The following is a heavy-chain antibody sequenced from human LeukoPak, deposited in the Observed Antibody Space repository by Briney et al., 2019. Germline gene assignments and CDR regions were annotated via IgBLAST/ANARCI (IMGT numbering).Heavy chain of an antibody. J-gene: IGHJ4*02. CDR1: GFTFSSYA. V-gene: IGHV3-23*01. CDR2: VRGSDAGT. Sequence: GWSLRFSCAASGFTFSSYAMNWVRQAPGKGLEWVSAVRGSDAGTSYADSVKGRFTISRDNSKNTLYLQMNSLRAEDTAVYYCAKNRGGSYYSGSDYWGQGTLVTVSS. CDR3: AKNRGGSYYSGSDY. D-gene: IGHD1-26*01.